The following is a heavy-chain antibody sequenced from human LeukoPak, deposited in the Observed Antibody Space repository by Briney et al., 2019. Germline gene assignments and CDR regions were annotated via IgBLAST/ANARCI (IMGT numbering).Heavy chain of an antibody. D-gene: IGHD3-3*01. CDR3: AKGLSIFGVVILPFDY. J-gene: IGHJ4*02. CDR1: GFTFSSYA. Sequence: GGSLRLSCAASGFTFSSYAMSWVRQAPGKGLEWVSAISGSGGSTYYADSVKGRFTISRDNSKNTLYPQMNSLRAEDTAVYYCAKGLSIFGVVILPFDYWGQGTLVTVSS. V-gene: IGHV3-23*01. CDR2: ISGSGGST.